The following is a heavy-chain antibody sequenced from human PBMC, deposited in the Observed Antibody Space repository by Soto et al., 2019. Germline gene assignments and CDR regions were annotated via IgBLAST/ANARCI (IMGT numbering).Heavy chain of an antibody. D-gene: IGHD3-10*01. CDR1: GYTFRSYD. CDR3: ARGSKGTYGMDV. Sequence: VGSLRLSCAASGYTFRSYDMHWVRQVTGKGLEWVSVIGSAGDSNYAPSVKGRFTISRENAKNSLYLQMNSLRAGDTAVYYCARGSKGTYGMDVWGQGTTVTVSS. CDR2: IGSAGDS. J-gene: IGHJ6*02. V-gene: IGHV3-13*01.